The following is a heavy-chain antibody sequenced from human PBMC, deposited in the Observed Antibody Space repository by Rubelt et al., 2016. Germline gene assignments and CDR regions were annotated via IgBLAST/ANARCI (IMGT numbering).Heavy chain of an antibody. V-gene: IGHV3-23*01. D-gene: IGHD3-10*01. J-gene: IGHJ4*02. CDR3: AKEGQDYYGSGTPDY. Sequence: YYADSVKGRFTISRDTSKNTLYLQMNSLRAEDTAVYYCAKEGQDYYGSGTPDYWGQGTLVTVSS.